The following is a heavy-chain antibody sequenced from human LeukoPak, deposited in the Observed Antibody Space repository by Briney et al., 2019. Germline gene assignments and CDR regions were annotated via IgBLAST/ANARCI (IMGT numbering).Heavy chain of an antibody. CDR2: IKQDRSEK. J-gene: IGHJ5*02. D-gene: IGHD3-16*02. CDR3: ARDPNYDYVWGSYRPNWFDP. CDR1: GFTFSNYW. V-gene: IGHV3-7*03. Sequence: PGGSLRLSCAASGFTFSNYWMSWVRQAPGKGLEWVANIKQDRSEKYYVDSVKGRFTISRDNAKNSLYLQMNSLRAEDTAVYYCARDPNYDYVWGSYRPNWFDPWGQGTLVTVSS.